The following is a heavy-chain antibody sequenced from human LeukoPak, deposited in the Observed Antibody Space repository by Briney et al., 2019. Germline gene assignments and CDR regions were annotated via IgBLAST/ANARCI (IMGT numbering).Heavy chain of an antibody. Sequence: PSETLSLTCTVSGGSISSYYWSWIRQPPGKGLEWIGYIYYSGSTNYNPSLKSRVTISVDTSKNQFSLKLNSVSAADTAVYCCARLTVPLRFDPWGQGTLVTVSS. CDR1: GGSISSYY. D-gene: IGHD2-2*01. V-gene: IGHV4-59*01. CDR3: ARLTVPLRFDP. J-gene: IGHJ5*02. CDR2: IYYSGST.